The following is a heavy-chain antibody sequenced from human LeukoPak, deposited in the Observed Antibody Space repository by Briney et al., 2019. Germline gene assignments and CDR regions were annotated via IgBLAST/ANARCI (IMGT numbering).Heavy chain of an antibody. V-gene: IGHV4-4*07. CDR2: IYPSSFT. D-gene: IGHD5-18*01. J-gene: IGHJ3*02. Sequence: NPSETLSLTCTVSGGSMNTYYWTWIRQPAGKGLQWIGYIYPSSFTNYNPSLESRVTMSVDTSKNQFSLKLTSVTAADTAVYYCARDRYSYGYDAFDIWGQGTMVTVSS. CDR3: ARDRYSYGYDAFDI. CDR1: GGSMNTYY.